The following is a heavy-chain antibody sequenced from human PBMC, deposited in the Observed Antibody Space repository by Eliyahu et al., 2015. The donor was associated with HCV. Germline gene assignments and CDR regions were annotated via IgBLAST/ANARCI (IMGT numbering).Heavy chain of an antibody. Sequence: QVQLQQWGAGLLKSSEXLSLTCSVLXXSLXXYYWNWIRXXPGKGLDWIGAISHSGSTNYNPSLKSRVTISLDTSENQFSLAVNSVTAADTAVYYCARERRDDKSGYFYFDFWGQGTLVTVSS. D-gene: IGHD3-22*01. CDR2: ISHSGST. CDR1: XXSLXXYY. V-gene: IGHV4-34*01. CDR3: ARERRDDKSGYFYFDF. J-gene: IGHJ4*02.